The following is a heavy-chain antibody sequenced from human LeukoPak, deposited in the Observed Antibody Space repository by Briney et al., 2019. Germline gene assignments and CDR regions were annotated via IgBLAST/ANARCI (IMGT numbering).Heavy chain of an antibody. CDR2: ISWNSGSI. CDR1: GFTFDDYA. V-gene: IGHV3-9*01. J-gene: IGHJ4*02. D-gene: IGHD6-13*01. Sequence: GGSLRLSCAASGFTFDDYAMHWVRQAPGKGLEWVSGISWNSGSIGYADSVKGRFTISRDNSKNTLYLQMNSLGAEDTAVYYCARAAAGFFDYWGQGTLVTVSS. CDR3: ARAAAGFFDY.